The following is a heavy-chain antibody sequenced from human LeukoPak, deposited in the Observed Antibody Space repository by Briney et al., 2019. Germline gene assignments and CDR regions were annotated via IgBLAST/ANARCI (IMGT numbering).Heavy chain of an antibody. CDR1: GGTCSSYA. J-gene: IGHJ4*02. D-gene: IGHD3-22*01. CDR3: AMSITMIVAPPLY. V-gene: IGHV1-69*04. Sequence: GSSVKVSCKASGGTCSSYAISWVRQAPGQGLEWMGRIIPILGIANYAQKFQGRVTITADKSTSTAYMELSSLRSEDTAVYYCAMSITMIVAPPLYWGQGTLVTVSS. CDR2: IIPILGIA.